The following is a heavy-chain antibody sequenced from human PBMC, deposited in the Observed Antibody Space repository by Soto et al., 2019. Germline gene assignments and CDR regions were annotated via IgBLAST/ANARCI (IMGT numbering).Heavy chain of an antibody. CDR2: TYYRSKWYN. CDR3: ARDRAYSSTWPTRDYYYGMDV. D-gene: IGHD6-13*01. Sequence: PSQTLSLTCAISGDSASSNSAAWNWIRQSPSRGLEWLGRTYYRSKWYNDYAVSVKSRITINPDTSKNQFSLQLNSVTPEDTAVYYCARDRAYSSTWPTRDYYYGMDVWGQGTTLTVS. J-gene: IGHJ6*02. CDR1: GDSASSNSAA. V-gene: IGHV6-1*01.